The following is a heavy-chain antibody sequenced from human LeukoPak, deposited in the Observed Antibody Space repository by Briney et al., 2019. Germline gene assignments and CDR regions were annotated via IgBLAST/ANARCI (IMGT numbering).Heavy chain of an antibody. CDR2: ISGSGGST. D-gene: IGHD2-2*01. CDR3: AKDLGAVVPAAMYYYYYYGMDV. V-gene: IGHV3-23*01. Sequence: GGSLRLSCAASGFTFSTYAMSWVRQAPGKGLEWDSAISGSGGSTYYADSVKGRFTISRDNSKNTLYLQMNSLRAEDTAVYYCAKDLGAVVPAAMYYYYYYGMDVWGQGTTVTVSS. J-gene: IGHJ6*02. CDR1: GFTFSTYA.